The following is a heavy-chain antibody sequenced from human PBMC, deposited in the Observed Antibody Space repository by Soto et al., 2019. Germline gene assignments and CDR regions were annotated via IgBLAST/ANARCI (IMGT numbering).Heavy chain of an antibody. J-gene: IGHJ4*02. D-gene: IGHD4-17*01. CDR2: ISYDGSNK. Sequence: PGGSLRLSCAASGFTFSSYAMHWVRQAPGKGLEWVAVISYDGSNKYYADSVKGRFTISRDNSKNTLYLQMNSLRAEDTAVYYCASVGSYYGDTHYYFDYWGQGTLVTVSS. V-gene: IGHV3-30-3*01. CDR1: GFTFSSYA. CDR3: ASVGSYYGDTHYYFDY.